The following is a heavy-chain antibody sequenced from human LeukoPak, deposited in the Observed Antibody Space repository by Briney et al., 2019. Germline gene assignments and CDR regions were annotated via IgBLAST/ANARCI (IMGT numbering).Heavy chain of an antibody. Sequence: GVSLRLSCAASGFIFHDYPMHWVRQAPGKGLEWVSLINGDGGNTFYADSVSGRFTIARDNSKNSLYLQMNSLRTEDTALYYCAKEIDTLGTNAFDIWGQGTIVTVSS. CDR1: GFIFHDYP. J-gene: IGHJ3*02. CDR2: INGDGGNT. CDR3: AKEIDTLGTNAFDI. D-gene: IGHD2-15*01. V-gene: IGHV3-43*02.